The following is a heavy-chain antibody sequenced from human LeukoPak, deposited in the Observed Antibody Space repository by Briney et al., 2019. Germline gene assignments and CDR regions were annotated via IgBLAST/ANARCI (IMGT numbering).Heavy chain of an antibody. CDR1: GFTFSTYA. V-gene: IGHV3-30*04. CDR2: ISYDGSEK. CDR3: ASELRDRNYDFEY. D-gene: IGHD4-11*01. Sequence: GGSLRLSCAASGFTFSTYAMHWVHQASGEGLEWVAFISYDGSEKYYPDYVKGRFTISRDNSKNTLYLQINSLISEDTAVYYCASELRDRNYDFEYWGQGTLVTVSS. J-gene: IGHJ4*02.